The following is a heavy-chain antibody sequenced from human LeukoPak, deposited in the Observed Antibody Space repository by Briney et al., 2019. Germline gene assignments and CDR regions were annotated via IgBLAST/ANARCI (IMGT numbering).Heavy chain of an antibody. CDR1: GFTFTNYW. V-gene: IGHV3-74*01. Sequence: GGSLRLSCAASGFTFTNYWMHWVRQDPGKGLVWVSRINSDGSSTSYADSVKGRFTISRDNAKNTLYLQMNSLRAEDTAVYYCARGDLYDSSGYYEDWGQGALVTVSS. CDR3: ARGDLYDSSGYYED. J-gene: IGHJ4*02. D-gene: IGHD3-22*01. CDR2: INSDGSST.